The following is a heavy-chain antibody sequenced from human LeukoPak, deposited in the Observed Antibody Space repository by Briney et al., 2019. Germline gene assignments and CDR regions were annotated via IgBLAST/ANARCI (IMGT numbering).Heavy chain of an antibody. CDR1: GFTFSSYS. V-gene: IGHV3-48*01. J-gene: IGHJ1*01. CDR3: AREESGYYTGLYFQH. CDR2: ISSSSSTI. Sequence: PGGSLRLSCAASGFTFSSYSMNWVRQAPGKGLEWVSYISSSSSTIYYADSVKGRFTISRDNAKNSLYLQMNSLRAEDTAVYYCAREESGYYTGLYFQHWGQGTLVTVSS. D-gene: IGHD3-3*01.